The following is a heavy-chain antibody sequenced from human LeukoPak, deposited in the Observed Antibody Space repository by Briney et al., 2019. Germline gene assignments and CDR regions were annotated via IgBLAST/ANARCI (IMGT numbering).Heavy chain of an antibody. CDR3: ARETNLAVAGKGGVDY. Sequence: ASVKVSCKASGYTSTSYDINWVRQATGQGLEWMGWMNPNSGNTGYAQKFQGRVTMTRDTSISTAYMELSRLRSDDTAVYYCARETNLAVAGKGGVDYWGQGTLVTVSS. V-gene: IGHV1-8*01. CDR1: GYTSTSYD. J-gene: IGHJ4*02. D-gene: IGHD6-19*01. CDR2: MNPNSGNT.